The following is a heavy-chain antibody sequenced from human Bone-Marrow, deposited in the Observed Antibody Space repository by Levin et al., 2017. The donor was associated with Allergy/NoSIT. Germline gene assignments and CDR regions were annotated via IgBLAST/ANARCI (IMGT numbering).Heavy chain of an antibody. J-gene: IGHJ5*02. Sequence: PGESLKISCKASGYRFTDHYIHWVRQAPGQGLEWMGWINPQTGTTKYAERFQDRVTMTRDTSVSTAYMSLIRLRSDDSAIYYCVRDWGQCSVSVCFENWFDTWGQGTLVTVSS. CDR1: GYRFTDHY. CDR3: VRDWGQCSVSVCFENWFDT. V-gene: IGHV1-2*02. D-gene: IGHD2-15*01. CDR2: INPQTGTT.